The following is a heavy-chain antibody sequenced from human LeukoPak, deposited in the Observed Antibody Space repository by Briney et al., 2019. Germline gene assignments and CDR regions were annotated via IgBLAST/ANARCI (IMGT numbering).Heavy chain of an antibody. CDR1: GFTFSSYA. V-gene: IGHV3-23*01. Sequence: GGSLRLSCAASGFTFSSYAMSWVRQAPGKGLEWVSAISGNGGSTYYADSVKGRFTISRDNSKNTLYLQMNSLRAEGTAVYYCAKGYIAVAGSIDYWGQGTLVTVSS. CDR2: ISGNGGST. J-gene: IGHJ4*02. CDR3: AKGYIAVAGSIDY. D-gene: IGHD6-19*01.